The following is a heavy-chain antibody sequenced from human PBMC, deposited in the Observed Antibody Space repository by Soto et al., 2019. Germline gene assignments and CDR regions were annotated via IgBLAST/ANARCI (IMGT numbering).Heavy chain of an antibody. V-gene: IGHV1-3*01. CDR1: GYTFTSCA. Sequence: QVQLVQSGAEVKKPGASVKVSCKASGYTFTSCAMHWVRQAPGQRLEWMGWINAGNGNTKYSQKFQGRVTITRDTSSSTAYMELSSLRSEDTAVYYCAMGDSSSWYSLDYWGQGTLVTVSS. CDR2: INAGNGNT. D-gene: IGHD6-13*01. CDR3: AMGDSSSWYSLDY. J-gene: IGHJ4*02.